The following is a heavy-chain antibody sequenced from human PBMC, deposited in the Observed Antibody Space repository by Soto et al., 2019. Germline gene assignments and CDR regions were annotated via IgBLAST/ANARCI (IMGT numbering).Heavy chain of an antibody. V-gene: IGHV3-33*01. CDR1: GFTFSSYG. CDR2: IWYDGSNK. D-gene: IGHD6-13*01. J-gene: IGHJ6*02. CDR3: ARHVGFEEAGKDSYYGMDV. Sequence: GGSLRLSCAASGFTFSSYGMHWVRQAPGKGLEWVAVIWYDGSNKYYADSVKGRFTISRDNSKNTLYLQMNSLRAEDTAVYYCARHVGFEEAGKDSYYGMDVCGQPSTVPVS.